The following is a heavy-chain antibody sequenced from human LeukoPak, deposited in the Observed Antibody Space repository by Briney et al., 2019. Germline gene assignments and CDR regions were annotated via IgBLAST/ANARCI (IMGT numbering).Heavy chain of an antibody. CDR1: GFTFSSYA. J-gene: IGHJ4*02. CDR3: AKDLDDFWSGYHDY. V-gene: IGHV3-23*01. CDR2: ISGSGDST. Sequence: PGGSLRLSCAASGFTFSSYAMSWVRQAPGKGLEWVSAISGSGDSTYYADSVKGRFTISRDNSKNTLYLQMNSLRAEDTAVYYCAKDLDDFWSGYHDYWGQGTLVTVSS. D-gene: IGHD3-3*01.